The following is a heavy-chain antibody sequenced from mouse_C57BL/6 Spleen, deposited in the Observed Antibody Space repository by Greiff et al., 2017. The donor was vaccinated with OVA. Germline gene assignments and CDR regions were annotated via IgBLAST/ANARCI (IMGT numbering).Heavy chain of an antibody. CDR1: GYTFTSYW. J-gene: IGHJ4*01. CDR2: INPSSGST. Sequence: QVQLQQSGAELAKPGASVKLSCKASGYTFTSYWMHWVKQRPGQGLEWIGYINPSSGSTKYNQKFKDKATLTADKSSSTAYMQLSSLTYVDSEVYDGARLYDGYYGYALDYWGQGTSVTVSS. CDR3: ARLYDGYYGYALDY. D-gene: IGHD2-3*01. V-gene: IGHV1-7*01.